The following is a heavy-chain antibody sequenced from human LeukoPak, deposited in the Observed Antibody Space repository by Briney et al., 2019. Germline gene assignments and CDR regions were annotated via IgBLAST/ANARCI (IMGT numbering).Heavy chain of an antibody. Sequence: GASVKVSCKASGGTFSSYAISWVRQAPGQGLEWMGRIIPIFGTANYAQKFQGRVTITTDESTSTAYMELSSLRSEDTAVYYCARGDSMRYRLLEYFDYWGQGTLVTVSS. CDR2: IIPIFGTA. V-gene: IGHV1-69*05. J-gene: IGHJ4*02. CDR3: ARGDSMRYRLLEYFDY. CDR1: GGTFSSYA. D-gene: IGHD3-22*01.